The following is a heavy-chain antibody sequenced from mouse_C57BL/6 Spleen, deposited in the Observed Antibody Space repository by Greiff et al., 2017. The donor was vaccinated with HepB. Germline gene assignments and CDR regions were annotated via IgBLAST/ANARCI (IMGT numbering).Heavy chain of an antibody. Sequence: DVQLQESGPGLVKPSQSLSLTCTVTGYSITSGYGWNWIRQFPGNKLEWMGYISYSGSTNYNQSLNSRISITRDTSKNQFFLQLNSVTTEDTATYYCARTARIKYWGQGTTLTVSS. CDR3: ARTARIKY. J-gene: IGHJ2*01. CDR1: GYSITSGYG. D-gene: IGHD1-2*01. V-gene: IGHV3-2*02. CDR2: ISYSGST.